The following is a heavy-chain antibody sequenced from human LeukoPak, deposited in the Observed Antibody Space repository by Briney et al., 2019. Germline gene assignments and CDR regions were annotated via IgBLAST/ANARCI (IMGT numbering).Heavy chain of an antibody. CDR2: IYYSGST. Sequence: PSETLSLTCTVSGGSISSSSYYWGWIRQPPGKGLEWIGSIYYSGSTYYNPSLKSRVTISVDTSKNQFSLKLSSVTAADTAVYYCARGGLSGSYYNYYYYYMDVWGKGTTVTISS. D-gene: IGHD1-26*01. CDR1: GGSISSSSYY. J-gene: IGHJ6*03. V-gene: IGHV4-39*07. CDR3: ARGGLSGSYYNYYYYYMDV.